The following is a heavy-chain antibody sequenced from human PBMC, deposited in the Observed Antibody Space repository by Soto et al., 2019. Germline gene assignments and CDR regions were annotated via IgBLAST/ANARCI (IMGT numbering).Heavy chain of an antibody. V-gene: IGHV4-61*01. CDR2: IYYSGST. CDR1: GGSVSSGSYY. Sequence: SETLSLTCTVSGGSVSSGSYYWSWIRQPPGKGLEWIGYIYYSGSTNYNPSLKSRVTISVDTSKNQFSLKLSSVTAADTAVYYCARDGVAVAANWFDPWGQGTLVTVSS. J-gene: IGHJ5*02. D-gene: IGHD6-19*01. CDR3: ARDGVAVAANWFDP.